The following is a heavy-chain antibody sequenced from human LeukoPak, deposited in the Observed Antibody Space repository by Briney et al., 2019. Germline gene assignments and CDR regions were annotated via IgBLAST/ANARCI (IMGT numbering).Heavy chain of an antibody. CDR3: ARRYEGSGYAYDY. Sequence: SPSETLSLTCTVSGVSITTYSHNYDWIRQPPGKGLEWIGGFHFSGDINYNPSLKSRVTIFVGTSKKQISLRLNSVTAADTAVYYCARRYEGSGYAYDYWGQGILVTVSS. CDR2: FHFSGDI. J-gene: IGHJ4*02. D-gene: IGHD3-22*01. CDR1: GVSITTYSHN. V-gene: IGHV4-39*01.